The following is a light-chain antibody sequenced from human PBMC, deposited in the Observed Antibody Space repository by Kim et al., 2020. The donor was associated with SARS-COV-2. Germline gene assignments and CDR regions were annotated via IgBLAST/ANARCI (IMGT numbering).Light chain of an antibody. J-gene: IGLJ2*01. CDR3: QAWDSSTHVV. V-gene: IGLV3-1*01. CDR1: KLGDKY. Sequence: SYELTQPPSVSVSPGQTSSITCFGDKLGDKYACWYQQKPGQSPVLVIYQDSKRPSGIPERFSGSNSGNTATLTISGTQAMDEADYYCQAWDSSTHVVFGGGTQLTV. CDR2: QDS.